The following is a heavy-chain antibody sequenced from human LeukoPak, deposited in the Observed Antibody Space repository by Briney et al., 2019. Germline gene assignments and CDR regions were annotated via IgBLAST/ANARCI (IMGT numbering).Heavy chain of an antibody. D-gene: IGHD4-23*01. CDR3: ARDMATRPYNWFDP. Sequence: ASVKVSCKASGYSFTRYAMNWVRQAPGQGLEWMGWINTNTGNPTYAQGFTGRFVFSLDTSVSTAYLQISSLKAEDTAVYYCARDMATRPYNWFDPWGQGTLVTVSS. CDR2: INTNTGNP. CDR1: GYSFTRYA. J-gene: IGHJ5*02. V-gene: IGHV7-4-1*02.